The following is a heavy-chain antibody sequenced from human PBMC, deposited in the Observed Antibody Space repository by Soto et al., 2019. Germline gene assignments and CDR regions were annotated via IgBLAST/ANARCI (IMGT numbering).Heavy chain of an antibody. V-gene: IGHV3-33*01. Sequence: QVQLVESGGGVVQPGRSLRLSCAASGFSFSSYGMHWVRQSLGKGLEWVAVRWYDGSTKLYGESVKGRFTISRDNSKDMLYLEMDSLRAEDTAVYYCARAGVVEAIQVGYFQHWGQGTLVIVSS. D-gene: IGHD2-2*01. J-gene: IGHJ1*01. CDR2: RWYDGSTK. CDR1: GFSFSSYG. CDR3: ARAGVVEAIQVGYFQH.